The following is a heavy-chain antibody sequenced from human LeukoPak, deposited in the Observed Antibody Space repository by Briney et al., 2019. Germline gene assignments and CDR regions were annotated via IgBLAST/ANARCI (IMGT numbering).Heavy chain of an antibody. Sequence: ASVKVSCKASGYTFTTSGISWVRQAPGQGLEWMGWISAYNGNTNYAQKLQGRVTMTTDTSTSTAYMELGSLRSDDTAVYYCARDGLSQGYLGYWGQGAQVTVSS. CDR3: ARDGLSQGYLGY. D-gene: IGHD6-19*01. CDR2: ISAYNGNT. CDR1: GYTFTTSG. J-gene: IGHJ4*02. V-gene: IGHV1-18*01.